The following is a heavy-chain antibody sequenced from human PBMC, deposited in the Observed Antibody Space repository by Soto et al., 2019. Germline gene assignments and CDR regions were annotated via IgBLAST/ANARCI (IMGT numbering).Heavy chain of an antibody. CDR2: IYYTGST. CDR3: ARLAYDFWKSWFDP. CDR1: GGSISSGSYY. D-gene: IGHD3-3*01. V-gene: IGHV4-39*01. Sequence: SETLSLTCTVSGGSISSGSYYWGWIRQPPGKGLEYIGNIYYTGSTYYNPSLESRVTISVDTSKNQFSLKLSSVTAADTAVYYCARLAYDFWKSWFDPWGQGTLVTVSS. J-gene: IGHJ5*02.